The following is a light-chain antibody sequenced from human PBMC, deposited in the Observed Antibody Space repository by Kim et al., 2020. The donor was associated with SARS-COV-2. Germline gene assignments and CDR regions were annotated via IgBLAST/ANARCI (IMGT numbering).Light chain of an antibody. CDR3: QHYGSAPYS. J-gene: IGKJ2*03. CDR1: QINSSIY. Sequence: LSPGERDTLSCGDSQINSSIYLGWYQEKPGQAPRLLIYGASSRATGIPDRLSGSGSGTDFTLTISRLEPEDFAVYYCQHYGSAPYSFGQGTKLEIK. CDR2: GAS. V-gene: IGKV3-20*01.